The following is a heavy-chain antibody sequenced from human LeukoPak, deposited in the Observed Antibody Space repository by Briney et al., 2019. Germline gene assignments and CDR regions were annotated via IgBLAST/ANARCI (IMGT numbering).Heavy chain of an antibody. J-gene: IGHJ5*02. V-gene: IGHV1-46*01. D-gene: IGHD4-11*01. Sequence: GASVKVSCKASGYTFTSYYIHWVRQAPGQGLEWMGIINPSGGSTTYAQKFQGRVTMTRDMSTRTLYMELSSLRSEDTAFYYCARVGDYSPRGWFDPWGRGTLVTVSS. CDR1: GYTFTSYY. CDR3: ARVGDYSPRGWFDP. CDR2: INPSGGST.